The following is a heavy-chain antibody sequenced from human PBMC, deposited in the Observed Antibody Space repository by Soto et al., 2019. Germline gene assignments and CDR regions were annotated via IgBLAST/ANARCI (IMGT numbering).Heavy chain of an antibody. V-gene: IGHV5-51*01. J-gene: IGHJ6*03. Sequence: YWIGWVRQMPGKGLEWMGIIYPGDSDTRYSPSFQGQVTISADKSISTAYLQWSSLKASDTAMYYCARFAVVVPAAIHYMDVWGKGTTVTVSS. CDR1: YW. D-gene: IGHD2-2*02. CDR2: IYPGDSDT. CDR3: ARFAVVVPAAIHYMDV.